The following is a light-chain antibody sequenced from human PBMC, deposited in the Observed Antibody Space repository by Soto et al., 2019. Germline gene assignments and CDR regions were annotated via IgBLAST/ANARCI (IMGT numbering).Light chain of an antibody. V-gene: IGKV3-20*01. CDR2: GTS. CDR3: QQYGTSALT. CDR1: RRVSSSY. J-gene: IGKJ4*01. Sequence: ILMTLSPGTLFLPPVETATLSCMASRRVSSSYLVWYQQRPGQPPRLLIYGTSTRAAGISDRFSGSGSGTDFTLTIYRLEPGDSAVYYCQQYGTSALTFGGGTKVEIK.